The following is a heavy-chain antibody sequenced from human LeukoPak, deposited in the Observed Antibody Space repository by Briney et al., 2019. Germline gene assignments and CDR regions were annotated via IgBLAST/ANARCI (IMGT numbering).Heavy chain of an antibody. CDR1: GFTFSNYW. J-gene: IGHJ4*02. D-gene: IGHD3-10*01. V-gene: IGHV3-74*01. Sequence: PGGSLRLSCAASGFTFSNYWMHWVRQVPGKGLVWVSRIKGDGGSPTYADSVKGRFTISRDNAKHTLYLQMNSLRADDTAVYYCARKPDYYGAYYWGQGTLVTVSS. CDR2: IKGDGGSP. CDR3: ARKPDYYGAYY.